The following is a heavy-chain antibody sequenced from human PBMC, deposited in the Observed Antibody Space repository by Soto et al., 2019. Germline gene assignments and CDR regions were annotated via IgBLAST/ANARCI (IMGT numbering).Heavy chain of an antibody. V-gene: IGHV4-31*03. J-gene: IGHJ3*02. CDR2: IYYSGST. CDR1: GGSISSGGYY. CDR3: ARDRGFCISTSCYSPDAFDI. Sequence: SETLSLTCTVSGGSISSGGYYWSWIRQHPGKGLEWIGYIYYSGSTYYNPSLKSRVTISVDTSKNQFSLKLSSVTAADTAVYYCARDRGFCISTSCYSPDAFDIWGQGTMVTVSS. D-gene: IGHD2-2*01.